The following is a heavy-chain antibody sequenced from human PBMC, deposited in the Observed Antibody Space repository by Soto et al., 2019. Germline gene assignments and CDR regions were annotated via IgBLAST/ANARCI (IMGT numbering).Heavy chain of an antibody. Sequence: QVTVKESGPVLVKPTETLTLTCTVSGFSLSNAGLGVSWIRQPPGKALEWLAHIFSNEEKSYSTSLKSRLTISKDTPKRQVVLTMTNMDPVDTATYYCASTYSSSWYWFDPWGQGALVTVSS. D-gene: IGHD6-13*01. CDR1: GFSLSNAGLG. J-gene: IGHJ5*02. CDR3: ASTYSSSWYWFDP. CDR2: IFSNEEK. V-gene: IGHV2-26*04.